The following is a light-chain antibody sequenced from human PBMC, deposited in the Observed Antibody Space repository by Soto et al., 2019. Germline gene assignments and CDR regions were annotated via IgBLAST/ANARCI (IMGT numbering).Light chain of an antibody. CDR1: QSISSW. CDR3: QQYTSIRFA. Sequence: DIQMTQSPSTLSASVGDRVTITCRASQSISSWLAWYQQKPGKAPKLLIYDASSLESGVPSRFSGSGSGTEFTLTISSLQPDDFATYYCQQYTSIRFAFGPGTKVDIK. CDR2: DAS. J-gene: IGKJ3*01. V-gene: IGKV1-5*01.